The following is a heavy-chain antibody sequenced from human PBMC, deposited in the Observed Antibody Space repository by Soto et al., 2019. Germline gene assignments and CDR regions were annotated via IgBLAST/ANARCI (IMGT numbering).Heavy chain of an antibody. J-gene: IGHJ4*02. CDR2: INQDGSEK. CDR3: ARGRFGSGTYFFDY. V-gene: IGHV3-7*01. D-gene: IGHD3-10*01. CDR1: GFTFNTYS. Sequence: GGSLRLSCAASGFTFNTYSMTWVRRGPGKGLEWVANINQDGSEKYYVDSVKDRFTISRDNAKNSLYLQMNSLRAEDTAVYYCARGRFGSGTYFFDYWGQGTLVTVSS.